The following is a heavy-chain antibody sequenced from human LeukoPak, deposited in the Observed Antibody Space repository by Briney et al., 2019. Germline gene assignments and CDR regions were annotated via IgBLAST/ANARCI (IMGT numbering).Heavy chain of an antibody. D-gene: IGHD5-24*01. J-gene: IGHJ4*02. CDR1: GGSFSGYY. Sequence: SETLSLTCGVYGGSFSGYYWSWIRQPPGKGLEWIGEINPRGSTNYNPSLKSRVTLSADTSKNQFSLTLTSVTGADTAVYYCARRRLGYYFDYWGQGTLVTVSS. CDR2: INPRGST. CDR3: ARRRLGYYFDY. V-gene: IGHV4-34*01.